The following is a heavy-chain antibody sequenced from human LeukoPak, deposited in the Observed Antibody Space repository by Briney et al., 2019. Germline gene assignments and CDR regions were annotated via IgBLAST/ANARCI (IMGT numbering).Heavy chain of an antibody. CDR1: GFTFNTFN. V-gene: IGHV3-21*01. J-gene: IGHJ4*02. CDR2: ITSGGDYI. Sequence: GGSLRLSCAASGFTFNTFNMNWVRQAPGKGLEWVSSITSGGDYIYYADSVKGRFTTSRDNAKNSLSLQLNSLRVEDTAVYYRARGHYDVLAASYKWTPDYWGQGALVTVSS. CDR3: ARGHYDVLAASYKWTPDY. D-gene: IGHD3-9*01.